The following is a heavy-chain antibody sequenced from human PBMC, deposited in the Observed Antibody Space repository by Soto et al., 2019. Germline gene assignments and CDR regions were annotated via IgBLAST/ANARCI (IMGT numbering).Heavy chain of an antibody. V-gene: IGHV3-30*03. CDR2: ISNHGSHK. CDR3: ARDREREQLGYYGVDV. J-gene: IGHJ6*01. D-gene: IGHD6-13*01. CDR1: GFSCSHYG. Sequence: QVQVVESGGGVVQPGRSLSLSGVPSGFSCSHYGIQWVRQPQGKGLEWVAVISNHGSHKYYGESVTGRFTISRDNSKNTLYLQMNSLRPDDTALYFCARDREREQLGYYGVDVW.